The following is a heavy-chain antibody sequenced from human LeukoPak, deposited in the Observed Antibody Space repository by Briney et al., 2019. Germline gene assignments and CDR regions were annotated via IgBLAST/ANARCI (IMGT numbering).Heavy chain of an antibody. CDR3: TRDPTHRRVYYYYYMDV. J-gene: IGHJ6*03. Sequence: GGSLRFSCTASGFTFGDNAMSWVRQAPGKGLEWVGFIRSKAYGGTTEYAASVKGRFTISRDDSKSIAYLQMNSLKTEDTAVYYCTRDPTHRRVYYYYYMDVWGKGTTVTVSS. CDR2: IRSKAYGGTT. CDR1: GFTFGDNA. V-gene: IGHV3-49*04.